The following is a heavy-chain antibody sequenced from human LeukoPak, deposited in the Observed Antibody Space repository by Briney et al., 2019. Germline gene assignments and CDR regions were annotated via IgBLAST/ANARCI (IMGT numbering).Heavy chain of an antibody. V-gene: IGHV3-23*01. J-gene: IGHJ4*02. D-gene: IGHD6-13*01. CDR1: GFTFSSFA. Sequence: PGGSLRLSCAASGFTFSSFAMSWVRQAPGKGLEWVSGIIGSGGGTLYADSVKGRFTISRDNPKNTLYLQMKSLRAEDTAVYYCAKHVSSSWFSAFDYWGQGTLVTVSS. CDR2: IIGSGGGT. CDR3: AKHVSSSWFSAFDY.